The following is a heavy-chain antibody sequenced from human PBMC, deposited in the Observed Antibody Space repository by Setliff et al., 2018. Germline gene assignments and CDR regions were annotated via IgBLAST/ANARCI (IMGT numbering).Heavy chain of an antibody. CDR3: ARARGLRDTAMVGLDY. Sequence: SVKVSCKASGGTFSSYAISWVRQAPGQGLEWMGGIIPILGIANYAQKFQGRVTITADKSTSTAYMELSSLRSEDTAVYYCARARGLRDTAMVGLDYWGQGTLVTVSS. D-gene: IGHD5-18*01. J-gene: IGHJ4*02. V-gene: IGHV1-69*10. CDR1: GGTFSSYA. CDR2: IIPILGIA.